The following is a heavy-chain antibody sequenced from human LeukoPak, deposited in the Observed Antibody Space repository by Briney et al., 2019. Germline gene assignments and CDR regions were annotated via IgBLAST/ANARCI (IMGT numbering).Heavy chain of an antibody. Sequence: SQTLSLTCTVSGGSISSGGYYWSWIRQPPGKGLEWIGYIYHSGSTYYNPSLKSRVTISVDRSKNQFSLKLSSVTAADTAVYYCARGAEYYDFWSGSLKPEGYMDVWGKGTTVTVSS. D-gene: IGHD3-3*01. V-gene: IGHV4-30-2*01. CDR1: GGSISSGGYY. CDR2: IYHSGST. J-gene: IGHJ6*03. CDR3: ARGAEYYDFWSGSLKPEGYMDV.